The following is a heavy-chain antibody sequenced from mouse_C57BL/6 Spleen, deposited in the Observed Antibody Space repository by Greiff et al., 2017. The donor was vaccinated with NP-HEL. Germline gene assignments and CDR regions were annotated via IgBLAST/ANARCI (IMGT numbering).Heavy chain of an antibody. Sequence: VQLQQSGAELVRPGASVKLSCTASGFNIKDDYMHWVKQRPEQGLEWIGWLDPENGDTEYASKFQGKATITADTSSNTAYLQLSSLTSEDTAVYYCTTGDYYAMDYWGQGTSVTVSS. CDR2: LDPENGDT. CDR3: TTGDYYAMDY. CDR1: GFNIKDDY. V-gene: IGHV14-4*01. J-gene: IGHJ4*01.